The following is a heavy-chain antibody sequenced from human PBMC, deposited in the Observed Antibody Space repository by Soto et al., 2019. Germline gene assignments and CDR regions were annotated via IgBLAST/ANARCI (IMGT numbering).Heavy chain of an antibody. CDR1: GFTVSSNY. D-gene: IGHD6-19*01. Sequence: GGSLRLSCVASGFTVSSNYMSWVRQAPGQGLEWVSVLYTAGNSYYADSVRGRFTISRDDSRNTPFLQMNSLRAEDTAVYYCARDIGGGWYYFDSWGQGTRVTVSS. CDR2: LYTAGNS. V-gene: IGHV3-53*01. CDR3: ARDIGGGWYYFDS. J-gene: IGHJ4*02.